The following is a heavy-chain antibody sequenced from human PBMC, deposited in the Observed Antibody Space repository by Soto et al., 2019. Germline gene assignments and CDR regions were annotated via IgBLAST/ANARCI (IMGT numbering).Heavy chain of an antibody. D-gene: IGHD1-20*01. CDR2: INAGNGNT. CDR3: ARGEAGYNWNPWFDP. Sequence: ASVKVSCKXSGYTFTSYAMHWVRQAPGQRLEWMGWINAGNGNTKYSQKFQGRVTITRDTSASTAYMELSSLRSEDTAVYYCARGEAGYNWNPWFDPWGQGTLVTVSS. V-gene: IGHV1-3*01. CDR1: GYTFTSYA. J-gene: IGHJ5*02.